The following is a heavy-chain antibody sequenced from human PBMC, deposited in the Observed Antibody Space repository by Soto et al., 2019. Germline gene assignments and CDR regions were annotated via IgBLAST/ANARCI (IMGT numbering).Heavy chain of an antibody. CDR2: INHSGGT. V-gene: IGHV4-34*01. D-gene: IGHD6-19*01. CDR1: GGSFSGYY. J-gene: IGHJ1*01. CDR3: ARGRYSSGQSDEYFPH. Sequence: TSETLSLTCAVYGGSFSGYYWSWIRQPPGKGLEWIGEINHSGGTNYNPSLKSRVTISVDTSKNQFSLKLSSVTAADTAVYYCARGRYSSGQSDEYFPHWGQGTLVTVSS.